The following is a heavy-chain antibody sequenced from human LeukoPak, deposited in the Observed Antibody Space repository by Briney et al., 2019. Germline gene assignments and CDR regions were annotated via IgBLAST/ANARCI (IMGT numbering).Heavy chain of an antibody. Sequence: PSETLSLTCTVSGGSISSGSYYWSWIRQPAGKGLEWIGRIYTSGSTNYNPSLKSRVTISVDTSKNQFSLKLSSVTAADTAVYYCARDSGDGYNLHWGQGTLVTVSS. CDR1: GGSISSGSYY. CDR3: ARDSGDGYNLH. J-gene: IGHJ4*02. V-gene: IGHV4-61*02. CDR2: IYTSGST. D-gene: IGHD5-24*01.